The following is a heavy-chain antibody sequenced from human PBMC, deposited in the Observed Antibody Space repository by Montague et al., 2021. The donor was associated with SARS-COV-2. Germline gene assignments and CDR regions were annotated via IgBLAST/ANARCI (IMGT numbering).Heavy chain of an antibody. D-gene: IGHD6-13*01. CDR2: INYSGGT. Sequence: SETLSLTCTVSGDSMNNYYWSWIRQPPGKGLEWIGYINYSGGTXXXPSXXXRVTLSKDTSKNQFSLRLTSVTAADTAMYFCARAPIYRGSWYAYFDYWGQGTLVTVSS. CDR1: GDSMNNYY. CDR3: ARAPIYRGSWYAYFDY. V-gene: IGHV4-59*01. J-gene: IGHJ4*02.